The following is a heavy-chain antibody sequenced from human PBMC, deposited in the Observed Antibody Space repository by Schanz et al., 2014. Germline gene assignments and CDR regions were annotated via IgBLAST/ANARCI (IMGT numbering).Heavy chain of an antibody. Sequence: EVQLVESGGGLVQPGRSLRLSCAASGFIFEDYAMYWVRQAPGKGLEWVSLINWNSRTISYSDSVKGRFTISRDNSKNSLFLQMNSLRSEDTALYFCAASGYGDYGGLNYWGQGTLVTVSS. J-gene: IGHJ4*02. CDR1: GFIFEDYA. CDR3: AASGYGDYGGLNY. CDR2: INWNSRTI. D-gene: IGHD4-17*01. V-gene: IGHV3-43*02.